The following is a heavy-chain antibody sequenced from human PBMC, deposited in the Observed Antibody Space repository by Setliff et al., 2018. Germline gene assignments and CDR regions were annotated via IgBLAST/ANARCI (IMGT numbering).Heavy chain of an antibody. V-gene: IGHV4-31*03. Sequence: SETLSLTCTVSGGSISSGGYYWSWIRQHPGKGLEWIGYIYYSGSTSYYNPSLKSRVTISVDTSKNQFSLRLSSVTAADTAVYYCARGRAGHSGHWGQGTLVTVSS. CDR1: GGSISSGGYY. D-gene: IGHD6-19*01. CDR2: IYYSGSTS. CDR3: ARGRAGHSGH. J-gene: IGHJ4*02.